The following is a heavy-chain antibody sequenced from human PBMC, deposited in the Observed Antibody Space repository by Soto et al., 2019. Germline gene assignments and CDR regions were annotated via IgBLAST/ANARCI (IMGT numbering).Heavy chain of an antibody. CDR1: GFTFDDYA. J-gene: IGHJ6*02. CDR3: AKDQAMIQLPYYYYYGMDV. Sequence: GGSLRLSCAASGFTFDDYAMHWVRQAPGKGLEWVSGISWNSGSIGYADSVKGRFTISRDNAKNSLYLQMNSLRAEDTALYYCAKDQAMIQLPYYYYYGMDVWGQGTTVTVSS. V-gene: IGHV3-9*01. D-gene: IGHD5-18*01. CDR2: ISWNSGSI.